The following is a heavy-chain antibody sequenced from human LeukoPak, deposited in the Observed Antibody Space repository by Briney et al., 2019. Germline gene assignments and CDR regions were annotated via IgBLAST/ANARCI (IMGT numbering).Heavy chain of an antibody. V-gene: IGHV4-59*01. CDR3: ARGYRSSWGYFDY. Sequence: SETLSLTCTVSGGSISGSYWSWIRQPPGKGLEWIGYIYYSGSTNYNPSLKSRVTISVDTSKNQFSLKLSSVTAADASVYYCARGYRSSWGYFDYWGQGTLVTVSS. CDR2: IYYSGST. CDR1: GGSISGSY. J-gene: IGHJ4*02. D-gene: IGHD6-13*01.